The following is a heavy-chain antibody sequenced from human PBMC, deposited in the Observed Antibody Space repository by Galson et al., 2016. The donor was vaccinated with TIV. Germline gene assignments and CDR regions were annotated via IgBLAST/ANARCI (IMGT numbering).Heavy chain of an antibody. Sequence: QSGAEVKKPGESLKISCKGSGYRFSSYWIGWVRQRPGKGLEWLGIIFPDDSDTRYSPSLEGQVTISADKSIRTAYLQWSSLKASDTAIYYCARHFRYSDSSGYHYFDSWGQGTMVTVSS. J-gene: IGHJ4*02. CDR3: ARHFRYSDSSGYHYFDS. V-gene: IGHV5-51*01. CDR1: GYRFSSYW. CDR2: IFPDDSDT. D-gene: IGHD3-22*01.